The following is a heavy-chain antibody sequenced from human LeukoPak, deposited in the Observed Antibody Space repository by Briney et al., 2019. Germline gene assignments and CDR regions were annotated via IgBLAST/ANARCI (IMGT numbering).Heavy chain of an antibody. CDR1: GFTFSNYW. Sequence: GRSLRLSCATSGFTFSNYWMSWVRQAPGKGLEWVANINQDGSEEYYVDSVRGRFTISRDNAKNSLYLQMNSLRAEDTAVYYCARPYDSNRDHSGYGYWGRGTLVTVSS. J-gene: IGHJ4*02. V-gene: IGHV3-7*02. CDR3: ARPYDSNRDHSGYGY. D-gene: IGHD5-12*01. CDR2: INQDGSEE.